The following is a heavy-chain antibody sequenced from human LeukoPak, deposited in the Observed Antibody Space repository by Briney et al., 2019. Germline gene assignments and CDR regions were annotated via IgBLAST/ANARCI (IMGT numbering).Heavy chain of an antibody. CDR3: ARHRVPAAATSFDY. J-gene: IGHJ4*02. D-gene: IGHD6-13*01. V-gene: IGHV4-59*08. CDR2: IYNSEST. Sequence: SETLSLTCTVSGGSFSGYYRSWIRQPPGKGLEWIGYIYNSESTNYNPSLRSRVTISADTSKNQFSLKLSSVTAADTAVYFCARHRVPAAATSFDYWGQGTLVTVSS. CDR1: GGSFSGYY.